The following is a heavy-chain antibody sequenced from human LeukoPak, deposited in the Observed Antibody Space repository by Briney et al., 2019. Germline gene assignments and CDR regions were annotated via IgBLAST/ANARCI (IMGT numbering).Heavy chain of an antibody. D-gene: IGHD6-6*01. CDR2: ISSSSSYI. Sequence: GGSLRLSCAAPGFTFSSYSMNWVRQAPGKGLEWVSSISSSSSYIYYADSVKGRFTISRDNAKNSLYLQMNSLRAEDTAVYYCARDKYSSSTGWFDPWGQGTLVTVSS. J-gene: IGHJ5*02. CDR1: GFTFSSYS. CDR3: ARDKYSSSTGWFDP. V-gene: IGHV3-21*01.